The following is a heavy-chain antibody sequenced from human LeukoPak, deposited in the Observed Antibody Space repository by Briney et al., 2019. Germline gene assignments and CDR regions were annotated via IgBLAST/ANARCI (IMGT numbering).Heavy chain of an antibody. V-gene: IGHV3-7*04. J-gene: IGHJ5*02. CDR2: INQDGSEK. Sequence: PGGSLRLSCAASGLTFSSYWMSWVRQAPEKALEWVANINQDGSEKYYVDSVTGRLTISRDNAKNSLYLQMNSLRAEDTAVYYCARGRFGVGPWGQGTLVTVSS. D-gene: IGHD3-10*01. CDR1: GLTFSSYW. CDR3: ARGRFGVGP.